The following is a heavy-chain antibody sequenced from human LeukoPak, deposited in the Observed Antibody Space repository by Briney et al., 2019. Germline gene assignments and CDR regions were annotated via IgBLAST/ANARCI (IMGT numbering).Heavy chain of an antibody. D-gene: IGHD6-13*01. CDR2: ISSSGSTI. Sequence: PGGSLRLSCAASRFTFSSYEMNWVRQTPEKGLEWVSYISSSGSTISYADSVKGRFTISRDNAKNSLYLQMNSLRADDTAVYYCAREAAADVFDIWGQGTMVTVSS. J-gene: IGHJ3*02. CDR3: AREAAADVFDI. V-gene: IGHV3-48*03. CDR1: RFTFSSYE.